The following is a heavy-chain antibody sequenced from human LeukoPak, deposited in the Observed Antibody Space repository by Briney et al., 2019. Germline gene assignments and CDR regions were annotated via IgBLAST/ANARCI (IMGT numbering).Heavy chain of an antibody. Sequence: SETLSLTCTVSGGSISSYYWSWIRQPPGKGLEWIGCIYYSGSTNYNPSLKSRVTISVDTSKNQFSLKLSSVTAADTAVYYCARAYGDSGHFQHWGQGTLVTVSS. J-gene: IGHJ1*01. V-gene: IGHV4-59*08. CDR3: ARAYGDSGHFQH. D-gene: IGHD4-17*01. CDR1: GGSISSYY. CDR2: IYYSGST.